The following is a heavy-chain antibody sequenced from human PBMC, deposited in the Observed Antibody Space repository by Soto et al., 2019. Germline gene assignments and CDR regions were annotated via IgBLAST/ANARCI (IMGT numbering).Heavy chain of an antibody. CDR2: IIPMFDIT. V-gene: IGHV1-69*01. Sequence: QVQLVQSGAEMKKPGSSVKVSCKASGGTFSSSAISWVRQAPGPGLEWLGGIIPMFDITNYPQKFQGRVTMTADESTNTAYMELSTLRSEDTAVYYCARVSRNPISFSRDRMDVWGQGTTVTVSS. CDR3: ARVSRNPISFSRDRMDV. J-gene: IGHJ6*02. CDR1: GGTFSSSA.